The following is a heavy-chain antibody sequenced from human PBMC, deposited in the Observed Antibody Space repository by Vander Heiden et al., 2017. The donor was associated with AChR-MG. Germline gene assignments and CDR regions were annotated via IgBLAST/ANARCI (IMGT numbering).Heavy chain of an antibody. J-gene: IGHJ3*02. CDR1: GFTFTTAW. CDR2: IKSRSDGGTT. V-gene: IGHV3-15*01. Sequence: EVQLMESGGGLVQPGGSLRLSCAASGFTFTTAWMTWIRPAPGKGLEGVGRIKSRSDGGTTDYAAPWRGRFTISRDDSKSTMYLQMNNIKTADTDVYYCTRDRFQRRWELNAYDIWGQGTVVTVSS. CDR3: TRDRFQRRWELNAYDI. D-gene: IGHD3-10*01.